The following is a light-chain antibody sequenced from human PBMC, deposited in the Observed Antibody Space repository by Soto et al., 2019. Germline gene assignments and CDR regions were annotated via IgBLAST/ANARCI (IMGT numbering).Light chain of an antibody. CDR3: AAWDDSLSGLV. CDR1: SSNIGSNC. J-gene: IGLJ2*01. V-gene: IGLV1-47*01. CDR2: RNN. Sequence: QSVLTQPPSASGTPGQRVTISCSGSSSNIGSNCVYWYQQLPGTAPKLLIYRNNQRPSGVPDRFSGSKSGTSASLAISGLRSEDEADYYCAAWDDSLSGLVFGGGTKVTVL.